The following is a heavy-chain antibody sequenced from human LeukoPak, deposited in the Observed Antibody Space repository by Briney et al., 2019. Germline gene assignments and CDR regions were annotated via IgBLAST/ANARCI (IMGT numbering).Heavy chain of an antibody. CDR2: INWSGGTT. D-gene: IGHD3-16*02. Sequence: PGGSLRLSCAASGFTFDDYGMSWVRQVPGKGLEWVSGINWSGGTTGYADSVKGRFTISRDNAKNSLYLHMNSLRAEDTALYYCARDRANLRGVWGSYRTEPFDYWGQGTLVTVSS. CDR1: GFTFDDYG. V-gene: IGHV3-20*04. CDR3: ARDRANLRGVWGSYRTEPFDY. J-gene: IGHJ4*02.